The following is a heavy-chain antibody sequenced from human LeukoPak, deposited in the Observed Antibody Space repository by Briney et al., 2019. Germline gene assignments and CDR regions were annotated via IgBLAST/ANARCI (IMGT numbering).Heavy chain of an antibody. CDR3: ARDTIAVAVVRTYYYYGMDV. CDR1: GGSISSSSYY. J-gene: IGHJ6*02. CDR2: IYYSGST. Sequence: KPSETLSLTCTVSGGSISSSSYYWGWIRQPPGKGLEWIGSIYYSGSTYYNPSLKSRVTISVDTSKNQFSLKLSSVTAADTAVYYCARDTIAVAVVRTYYYYGMDVWGQGTTVTVSS. D-gene: IGHD6-19*01. V-gene: IGHV4-39*07.